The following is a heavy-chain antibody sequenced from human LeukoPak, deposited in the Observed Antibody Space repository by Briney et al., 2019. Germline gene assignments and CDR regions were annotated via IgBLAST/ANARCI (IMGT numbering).Heavy chain of an antibody. CDR2: IYYSGST. V-gene: IGHV4-39*01. D-gene: IGHD3-10*01. CDR3: ARSPGPLVPAAFDI. CDR1: GGSISSSSYY. Sequence: SETLSLTCTVSGGSISSSSYYWGWIRQPPGKGLEWIGSIYYSGSTYYNPSLKSRVTISVDTSKNQFSLKLSSVTAADTAVYYCARSPGPLVPAAFDIWGQGTMVTVSS. J-gene: IGHJ3*02.